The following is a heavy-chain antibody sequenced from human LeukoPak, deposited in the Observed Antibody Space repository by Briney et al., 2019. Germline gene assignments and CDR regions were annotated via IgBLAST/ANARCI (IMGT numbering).Heavy chain of an antibody. V-gene: IGHV3-30*04. J-gene: IGHJ1*01. CDR3: ARGRLNYDSSGYYLMKKYFQH. D-gene: IGHD3-22*01. CDR1: GFTFSTYA. CDR2: IPYDGSNK. Sequence: GGSLRLSCEASGFTFSTYAMSWVRQAPGKGLEWVAVIPYDGSNKYYADSVKGRFTISRDNSKNTLYLQMNSLRAEDTAVYYCARGRLNYDSSGYYLMKKYFQHWGQGTLVTVSS.